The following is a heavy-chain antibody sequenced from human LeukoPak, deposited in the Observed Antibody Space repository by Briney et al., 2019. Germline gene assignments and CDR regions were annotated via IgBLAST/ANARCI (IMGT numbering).Heavy chain of an antibody. CDR3: ARENYCTNGVCWAFDP. D-gene: IGHD2-8*01. J-gene: IGHJ5*02. V-gene: IGHV4-39*07. Sequence: SETLSLTCTVSGGSISSSDYYWGWIRQPPGKGLEWIGNIYYTGSTSYNSSLKSRATISVDTSKNQFSLQLSSVTAADTAVYYCARENYCTNGVCWAFDPWGQGTLVTVSS. CDR2: IYYTGST. CDR1: GGSISSSDYY.